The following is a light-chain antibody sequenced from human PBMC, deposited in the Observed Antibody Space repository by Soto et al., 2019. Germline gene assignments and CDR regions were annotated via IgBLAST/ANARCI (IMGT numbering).Light chain of an antibody. Sequence: DIQMTQLPSTLSASVGDRVTITCRASQNFDGWLAWYQQKPGKAPRLLIDDASTLESGVPSRFCGSGSGTELTLTITNLPPDDFPTFYCQQYNDNSFFGQGTKLAIQ. CDR3: QQYNDNSF. CDR1: QNFDGW. CDR2: DAS. V-gene: IGKV1-5*01. J-gene: IGKJ2*01.